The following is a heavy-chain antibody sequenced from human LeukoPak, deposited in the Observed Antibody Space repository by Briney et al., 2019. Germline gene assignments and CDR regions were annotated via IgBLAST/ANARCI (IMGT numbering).Heavy chain of an antibody. CDR3: ARDHEYSNFQH. Sequence: GGSLRLSCAASGFPFSSYSMTWVRQAPGKGLEWVANIKPDGTTKLYVDSVKGRFTISRDNSKNTLYLQMNSLRAEDTAVYYCARDHEYSNFQHWGQGTLVTVSS. V-gene: IGHV3-7*01. CDR2: IKPDGTTK. D-gene: IGHD6-6*01. J-gene: IGHJ1*01. CDR1: GFPFSSYS.